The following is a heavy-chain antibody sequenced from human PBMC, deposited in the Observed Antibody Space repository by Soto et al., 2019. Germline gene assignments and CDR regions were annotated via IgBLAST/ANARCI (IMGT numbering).Heavy chain of an antibody. V-gene: IGHV6-1*01. J-gene: IGHJ6*03. Sequence: PSQTLSLTCAISGDSVSSNSAAWNWIRLSPSRGLEWLARTYYRSRWYNDYAVSVRSRITVNPDTSKNQFSLQLTSVIPEDTAVYYCAGNTSHQWYYLDVWGKGTTVTVSS. CDR3: AGNTSHQWYYLDV. CDR2: TYYRSRWYN. D-gene: IGHD1-7*01. CDR1: GDSVSSNSAA.